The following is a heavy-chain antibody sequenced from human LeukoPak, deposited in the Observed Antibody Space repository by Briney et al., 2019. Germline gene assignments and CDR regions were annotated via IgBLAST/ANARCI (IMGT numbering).Heavy chain of an antibody. V-gene: IGHV1-69*04. J-gene: IGHJ4*02. CDR2: IIPILGIA. CDR3: ARGPWRLQSIDS. Sequence: ASVKVSCKASGYGFHSYGITWVRQAPGHGLEWMGRIIPILGIANYAQKFQGRVTITADKSTSTAYMELSSLRSEDTAVYYCARGPWRLQSIDSWGQGTLVTVSS. D-gene: IGHD6-25*01. CDR1: GYGFHSYG.